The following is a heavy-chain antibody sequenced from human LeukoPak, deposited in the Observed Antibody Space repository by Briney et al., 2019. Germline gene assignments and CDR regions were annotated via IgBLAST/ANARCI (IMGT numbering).Heavy chain of an antibody. CDR2: ISSSSSTI. D-gene: IGHD3-22*01. J-gene: IGHJ3*02. V-gene: IGHV3-48*02. Sequence: GGSLRLSCAASGFTFSSYSMNWVRQAPGKGLEWVSYISSSSSTIYYADSVKGRFTISRDNAKNSLYLQTNSLRDEDTAVYYCASYDRRDAFDIWGQGTMVTVSS. CDR1: GFTFSSYS. CDR3: ASYDRRDAFDI.